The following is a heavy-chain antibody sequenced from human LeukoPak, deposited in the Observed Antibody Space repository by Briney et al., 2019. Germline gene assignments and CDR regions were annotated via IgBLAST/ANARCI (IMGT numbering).Heavy chain of an antibody. CDR3: ARERRQWLAFDY. V-gene: IGHV1-3*01. Sequence: ASVKVSCKASGYTFTSYAMHWVRQAPGQRLEWMGWINAGNGNTKYSQKFQGRVTITRDTSASTAYMELSSLRSEDTAVYYCARERRQWLAFDYWGQGTLVTVSS. J-gene: IGHJ4*02. D-gene: IGHD6-19*01. CDR1: GYTFTSYA. CDR2: INAGNGNT.